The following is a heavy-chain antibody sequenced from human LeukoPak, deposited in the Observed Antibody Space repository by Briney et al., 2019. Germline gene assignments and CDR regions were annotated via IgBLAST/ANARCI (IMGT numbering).Heavy chain of an antibody. D-gene: IGHD3-22*01. V-gene: IGHV3-20*04. CDR1: EFSVGSNY. CDR3: ARCRHSYDSSGFPHY. Sequence: GGSLRLSCAASEFSVGSNYMTWVRQAPGKGLEWVSGINWNGGSRGYADSVKGRFTISRDNAKNSLYLQMNSLRAEDTALYYCARCRHSYDSSGFPHYWGQGTLVTVSS. J-gene: IGHJ4*02. CDR2: INWNGGSR.